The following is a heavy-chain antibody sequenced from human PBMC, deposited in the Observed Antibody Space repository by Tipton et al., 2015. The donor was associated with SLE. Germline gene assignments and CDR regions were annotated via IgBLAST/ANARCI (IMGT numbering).Heavy chain of an antibody. D-gene: IGHD2-21*02. Sequence: TLSLTCTVSGDSVSSSLYFWGWIRQPPGKGLEWIGSIYYIGGAYYNPSLKSRVAMSVDTSKNQFSLKLSSVTAADTAVYFCARLGRYFYSLWYFDLWGRGTVVTVSS. CDR1: GDSVSSSLYF. CDR3: ARLGRYFYSLWYFDL. V-gene: IGHV4-39*01. CDR2: IYYIGGA. J-gene: IGHJ2*01.